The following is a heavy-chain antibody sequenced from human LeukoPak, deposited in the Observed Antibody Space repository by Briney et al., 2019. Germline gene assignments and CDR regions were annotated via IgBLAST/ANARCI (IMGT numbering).Heavy chain of an antibody. CDR2: ISPYNGNT. J-gene: IGHJ4*02. V-gene: IGHV1-18*01. CDR3: ASQGVSSSWSSVPYYFDY. D-gene: IGHD6-13*01. CDR1: GYAFTNFG. Sequence: ASVKVSCKASGYAFTNFGISWVRQAPGQGLEWMGWISPYNGNTDYPQKVRGRVTMTTDTSTSTAYMELSRLRSDDTAVYYCASQGVSSSWSSVPYYFDYWGQGTLVTVSS.